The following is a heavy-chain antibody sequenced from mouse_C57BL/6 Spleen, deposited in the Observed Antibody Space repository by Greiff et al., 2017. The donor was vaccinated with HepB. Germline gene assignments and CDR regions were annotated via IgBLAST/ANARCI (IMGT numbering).Heavy chain of an antibody. J-gene: IGHJ4*01. CDR1: GYTFTDYN. CDR2: INPNNGGT. Sequence: EVQLQQSGPELVKPGASVKMSCKASGYTFTDYNMHWVKQSHGKSLEWIGYINPNNGGTSYNQKFKGKATLTVHKSSSTAYMELRSLTSEDSAVYYCARALSTIVTPMDYWGQGTSVTVSS. CDR3: ARALSTIVTPMDY. V-gene: IGHV1-22*01. D-gene: IGHD2-2*01.